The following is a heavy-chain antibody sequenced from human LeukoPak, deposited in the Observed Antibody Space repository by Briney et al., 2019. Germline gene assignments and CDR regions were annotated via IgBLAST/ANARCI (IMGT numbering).Heavy chain of an antibody. CDR1: GFSFSSYW. D-gene: IGHD3-10*01. V-gene: IGHV3-7*01. CDR2: IRQDESER. Sequence: GGSLRLSCEGSGFSFSSYWMTWVRQLPGKGPEWVANIRQDESERYFADSVRGRFTISRDNAKKSVYLHMGSLRAEDTALYYCARLSAYYYGSYFYYYMDVWGKGTTVTVSS. J-gene: IGHJ6*03. CDR3: ARLSAYYYGSYFYYYMDV.